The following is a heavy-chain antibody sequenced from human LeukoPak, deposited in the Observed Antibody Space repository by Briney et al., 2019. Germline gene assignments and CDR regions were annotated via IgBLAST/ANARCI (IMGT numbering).Heavy chain of an antibody. Sequence: ASVKVSCTASGFTFIGYYINWVRQAPGQGLEWMGSINPTSGVTNYAQKFQGRVTMTRDTSISTAYMELSSLRSDDTAVYYCARDQYCTSTGCYPYFHFWGQGTLVTVSS. CDR2: INPTSGVT. CDR1: GFTFIGYY. V-gene: IGHV1-2*02. D-gene: IGHD2-2*01. J-gene: IGHJ4*02. CDR3: ARDQYCTSTGCYPYFHF.